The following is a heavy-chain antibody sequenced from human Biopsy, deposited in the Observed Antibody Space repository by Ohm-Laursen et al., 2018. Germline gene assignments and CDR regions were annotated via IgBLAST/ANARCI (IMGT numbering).Heavy chain of an antibody. D-gene: IGHD2/OR15-2a*01. J-gene: IGHJ6*02. CDR3: ARATNSTGWPYYYFYGMDV. CDR1: GDSISSDF. Sequence: SDTLSLTCTVSGDSISSDFWSWIRQTPGKGLEWIGYISYTGDTNYNPSLESRITISLDTSKNQFSLMLSSVTAADTAVYCCARATNSTGWPYYYFYGMDVWGQGTTVTVSS. CDR2: ISYTGDT. V-gene: IGHV4-59*07.